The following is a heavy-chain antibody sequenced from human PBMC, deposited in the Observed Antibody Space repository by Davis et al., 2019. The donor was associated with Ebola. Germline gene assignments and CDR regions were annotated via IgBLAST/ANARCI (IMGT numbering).Heavy chain of an antibody. CDR3: AKDMVPAASGGYYYYYGMDV. CDR2: ISGSGGST. D-gene: IGHD2-2*01. Sequence: GESLKISCAASGFTFSSYAMSWVRQAPGKGLEWVSAISGSGGSTYYADSVKGRFTISRDNSKNTLYLQMNSLRAEDTALYYCAKDMVPAASGGYYYYYGMDVWGKGTTVTVSS. V-gene: IGHV3-23*01. CDR1: GFTFSSYA. J-gene: IGHJ6*04.